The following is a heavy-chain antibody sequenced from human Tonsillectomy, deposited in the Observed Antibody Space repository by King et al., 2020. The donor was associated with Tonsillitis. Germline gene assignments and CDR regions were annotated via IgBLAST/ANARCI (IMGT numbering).Heavy chain of an antibody. Sequence: VQLVESGGGLVQPGGSLRLSCAASGFTFSSYAMSWVRQAPGKGLDGVSAISGNCGSTYYSGSVKGRFTISSDSSKNTLYLQMNSLRAEDTAVYYCAKDSGYYDSSGYYYVDAFDIWGQGTMVTVSS. CDR1: GFTFSSYA. V-gene: IGHV3-23*04. CDR3: AKDSGYYDSSGYYYVDAFDI. CDR2: ISGNCGST. J-gene: IGHJ3*02. D-gene: IGHD3-22*01.